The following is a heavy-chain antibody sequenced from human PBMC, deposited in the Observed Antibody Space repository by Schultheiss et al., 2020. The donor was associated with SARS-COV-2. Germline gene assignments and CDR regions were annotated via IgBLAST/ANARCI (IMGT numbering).Heavy chain of an antibody. D-gene: IGHD6-6*01. CDR1: GFTFSSYG. CDR3: ARLIAARPHGDAFDI. Sequence: GGSLRLSCAASGFTFSSYGMHWVRQAPGKGLEWVAVIWYDGSNKYYADSVKGRFTISRDNSKNTLYLQMNSLRAEDTAVYYCARLIAARPHGDAFDIWGQGTMVTVSS. J-gene: IGHJ3*02. V-gene: IGHV3-33*01. CDR2: IWYDGSNK.